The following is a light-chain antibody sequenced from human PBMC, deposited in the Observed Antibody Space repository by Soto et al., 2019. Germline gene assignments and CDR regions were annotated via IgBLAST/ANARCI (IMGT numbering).Light chain of an antibody. CDR1: QSVRSY. J-gene: IGKJ1*01. V-gene: IGKV3-11*01. CDR2: DSS. Sequence: EIVLRQSPGTLSLSPWERATLSCMASQSVRSYLAWYQHKPGQAPRLLIYDSSKRATGIPARFSGSGSGTDFTLTISSLEPEDFAVYYCQQRSDWWSFGQGTKVDIK. CDR3: QQRSDWWS.